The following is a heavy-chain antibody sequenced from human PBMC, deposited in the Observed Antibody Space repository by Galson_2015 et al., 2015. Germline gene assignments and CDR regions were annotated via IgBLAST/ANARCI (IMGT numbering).Heavy chain of an antibody. J-gene: IGHJ6*02. CDR2: IWYDGSNK. CDR1: GFTFSSYG. Sequence: SLRLSCAASGFTFSSYGMHWVRQAPGKGLEWVAVIWYDGSNKYYADSVKGRFTISRDNSKNTLYLQMNSLRAEDTAVYYCARDPARYCSSTSCYGMDVWGQGTTVTVSS. V-gene: IGHV3-33*01. D-gene: IGHD2-2*01. CDR3: ARDPARYCSSTSCYGMDV.